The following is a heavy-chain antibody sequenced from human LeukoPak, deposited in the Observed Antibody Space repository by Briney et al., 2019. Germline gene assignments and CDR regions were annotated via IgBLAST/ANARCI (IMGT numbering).Heavy chain of an antibody. V-gene: IGHV4-34*01. CDR2: INHSGST. CDR1: SGSFSGYY. CDR3: ARCRWDRNQALQY. D-gene: IGHD1-26*01. Sequence: SETLSHTCAVYSGSFSGYYWSWIRHPPGKGLEGIGEINHSGSTNYNPSLKSRATISVDTSKNQFSLKLSSVTAADTDVYYCARCRWDRNQALQYWGQGTLVTVSA. J-gene: IGHJ1*01.